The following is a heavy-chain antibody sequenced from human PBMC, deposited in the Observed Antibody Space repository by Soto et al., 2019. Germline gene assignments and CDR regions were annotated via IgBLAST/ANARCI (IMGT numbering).Heavy chain of an antibody. CDR3: ASSGAARPFNLYYGMDV. Sequence: QVQLVQSGAEVKKPGSSVKVSCKASGGTFSSYAISWVRQAPGQGLEWMGGIIPIFGTANYAQKFQGRVMITADESTSTAYMELSSLRSEDTAVYYCASSGAARPFNLYYGMDVWGQGTTVTVSS. CDR2: IIPIFGTA. J-gene: IGHJ6*02. V-gene: IGHV1-69*01. D-gene: IGHD6-6*01. CDR1: GGTFSSYA.